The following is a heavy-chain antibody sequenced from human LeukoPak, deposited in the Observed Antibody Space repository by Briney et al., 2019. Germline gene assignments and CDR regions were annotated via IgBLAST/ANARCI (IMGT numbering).Heavy chain of an antibody. CDR2: ISYDGSNK. Sequence: GGSLRLSCAASAFTFSSYGMHWVRQAPGKGLEWVAVISYDGSNKYYADSVKGRFTISRDNSKNTLYLQMNSLRAEDTAVYYCAKEYGWELLFELGYWGQGTLVTVSS. CDR3: AKEYGWELLFELGY. CDR1: AFTFSSYG. J-gene: IGHJ4*02. V-gene: IGHV3-30*18. D-gene: IGHD1-26*01.